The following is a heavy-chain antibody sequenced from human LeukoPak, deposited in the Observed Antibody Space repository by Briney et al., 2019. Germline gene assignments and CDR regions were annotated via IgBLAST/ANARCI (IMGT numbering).Heavy chain of an antibody. J-gene: IGHJ4*02. CDR3: AKGHSSSWYYFGY. D-gene: IGHD6-13*01. Sequence: GGSLRLSCAASGFTLSNYDMHWVRQAPGKGLEWVAAISNDGRKKSHADSVKGRFTISRDNSKDTLYVQMNSLRAEDTAVYYCAKGHSSSWYYFGYWGQGTLVTVSS. CDR2: ISNDGRKK. V-gene: IGHV3-30*18. CDR1: GFTLSNYD.